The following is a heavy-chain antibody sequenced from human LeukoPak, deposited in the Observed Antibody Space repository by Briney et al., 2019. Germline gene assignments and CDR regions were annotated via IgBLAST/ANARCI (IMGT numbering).Heavy chain of an antibody. CDR2: ISFDGSQK. Sequence: GGSLRLSCEVSGFSVGGYALHWVRQAPGKGLEWVAVISFDGSQKNYADSVKGRFTISRDTFKNTLFLQMDSLSGEDTGFYYCARSDRGDYNFDYWGQGTLVTVSS. CDR3: ARSDRGDYNFDY. D-gene: IGHD4-17*01. V-gene: IGHV3-30*04. J-gene: IGHJ4*02. CDR1: GFSVGGYA.